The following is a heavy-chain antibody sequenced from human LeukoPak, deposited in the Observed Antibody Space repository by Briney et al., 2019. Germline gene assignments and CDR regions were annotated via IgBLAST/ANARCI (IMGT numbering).Heavy chain of an antibody. J-gene: IGHJ3*02. Sequence: SETLSLTCTVSGGSTSSYYWSWIRQPPGKGLEWIGYIYYSGGTNYNPSLKSRVTISVDTSKNQFSLKLSSVTAADTAVYYCARYRAFDIWGRGTLVTVSS. CDR2: IYYSGGT. CDR1: GGSTSSYY. V-gene: IGHV4-59*01. CDR3: ARYRAFDI.